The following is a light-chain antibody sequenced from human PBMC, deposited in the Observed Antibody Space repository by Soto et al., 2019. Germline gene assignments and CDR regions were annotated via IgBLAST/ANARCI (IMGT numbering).Light chain of an antibody. J-gene: IGKJ1*01. Sequence: DIQMTQSPSSVSASVGHTFTITCRASQDINSRLDWFQQKPGRAPKYLIQAASILQSGFPSRLAGSGYGTDFTLTINTMQTEDFATYYCLQVKSFPRTFGQGTKVDIK. CDR1: QDINSR. V-gene: IGKV1-12*01. CDR3: LQVKSFPRT. CDR2: AAS.